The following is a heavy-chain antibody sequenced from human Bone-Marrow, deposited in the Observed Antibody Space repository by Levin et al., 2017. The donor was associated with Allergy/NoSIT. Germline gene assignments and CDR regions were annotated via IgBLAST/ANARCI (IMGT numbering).Heavy chain of an antibody. CDR2: INPNSGDT. V-gene: IGHV1-2*02. CDR3: AGDLGDYEDFDL. CDR1: GYSFIGYY. D-gene: IGHD4-17*01. J-gene: IGHJ2*01. Sequence: GESLKISCKASGYSFIGYYMHWVRQAPGQGLEWMGWINPNSGDTHYAPKFQGRVTLTRATSMNAAYMELNNLRADDTAVYYCAGDLGDYEDFDLWGRGTLITVSS.